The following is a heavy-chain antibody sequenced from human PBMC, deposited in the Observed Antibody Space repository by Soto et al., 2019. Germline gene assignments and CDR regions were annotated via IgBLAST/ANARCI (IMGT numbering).Heavy chain of an antibody. D-gene: IGHD3-9*01. CDR2: ISYDGSNK. CDR1: GFPFSSYG. Sequence: HPGGSLRLSCAASGFPFSSYGMHWVRQAPGKGLEWVAVISYDGSNKYYADSVKGRFTISRDNSKNTLYLQMNSLRAEDTAVYYCAKSKVAAMERYFDWLLFFAFDIWGQGTMVTVSS. CDR3: AKSKVAAMERYFDWLLFFAFDI. J-gene: IGHJ3*02. V-gene: IGHV3-30*18.